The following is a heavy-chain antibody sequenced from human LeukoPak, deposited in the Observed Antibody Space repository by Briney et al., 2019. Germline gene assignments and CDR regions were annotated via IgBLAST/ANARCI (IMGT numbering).Heavy chain of an antibody. Sequence: ASVKVSCKASGYTFTGYYMHWVRQAPGQGLEWIGWINPNSGGTNYAQKFQGRVTMTRDTSISTAYMELSRLRSDDTAVYYCARVTMVRGVILGGWGQGTLVTVSS. D-gene: IGHD3-10*01. J-gene: IGHJ4*02. CDR1: GYTFTGYY. V-gene: IGHV1-2*02. CDR2: INPNSGGT. CDR3: ARVTMVRGVILGG.